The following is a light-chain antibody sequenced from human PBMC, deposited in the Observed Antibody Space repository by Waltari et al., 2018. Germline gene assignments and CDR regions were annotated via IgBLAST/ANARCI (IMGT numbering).Light chain of an antibody. J-gene: IGKJ3*01. V-gene: IGKV2-40*01. CDR3: FQLIAYPFT. CDR1: QSLLHSNGNTY. Sequence: DIVMTQTPLSLPITPGEPASISCRSSQSLLHSNGNTYLHWYLQKPGQSPQLLIYGGSNRASGVPDRFSGSGSTTDFTLKISKVEAEDVGIYYCFQLIAYPFTFGPGTKLDIK. CDR2: GGS.